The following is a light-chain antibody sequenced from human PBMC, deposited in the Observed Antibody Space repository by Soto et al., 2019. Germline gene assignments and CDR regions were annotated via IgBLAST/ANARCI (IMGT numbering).Light chain of an antibody. Sequence: QLTQSPASLPASVGDIVTITCRASQAIRNYLAWYQRKPGKVPKLLIYAASTLQSGVPSRFSGGESVTDFNLTITSLQHADVETYYCQEYNSSLCPFGPGNNVDIQ. J-gene: IGKJ3*01. CDR1: QAIRNY. V-gene: IGKV1-27*01. CDR2: AAS. CDR3: QEYNSSLCP.